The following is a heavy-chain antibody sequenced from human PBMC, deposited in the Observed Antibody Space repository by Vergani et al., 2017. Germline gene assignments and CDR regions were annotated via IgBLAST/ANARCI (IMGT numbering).Heavy chain of an antibody. Sequence: QVQLQQWGAGLLKPSETLSLTCAVYGGSFSGYYWSWIRQPPGKGLEWIGEINHSGSTNYNPSLKSRVTISVDTSKNQFSLKLSSVTAADTAVYYCAGGGSGRYRQYYFDYWGQGTLVTVSS. CDR2: INHSGST. CDR3: AGGGSGRYRQYYFDY. CDR1: GGSFSGYY. J-gene: IGHJ4*02. V-gene: IGHV4-34*01. D-gene: IGHD1-26*01.